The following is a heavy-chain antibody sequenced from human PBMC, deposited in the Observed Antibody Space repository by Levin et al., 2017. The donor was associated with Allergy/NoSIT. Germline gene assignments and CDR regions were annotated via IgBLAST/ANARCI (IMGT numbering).Heavy chain of an antibody. Sequence: ASVKVSCKASGYTFTGYYMHWVRQAPGQGLEWMGWINPNSGGTNYAQKFQGRVTMTRDTSISTAYMELSRLRSDDTAVYYCARARLQSHNWFDPWGQGTLVTVSS. CDR3: ARARLQSHNWFDP. J-gene: IGHJ5*02. CDR1: GYTFTGYY. CDR2: INPNSGGT. V-gene: IGHV1-2*02. D-gene: IGHD4-11*01.